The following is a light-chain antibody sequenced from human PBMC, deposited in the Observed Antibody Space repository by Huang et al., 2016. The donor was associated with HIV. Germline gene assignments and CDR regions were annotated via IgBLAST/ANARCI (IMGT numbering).Light chain of an antibody. CDR1: QSVSRK. J-gene: IGKJ2*01. V-gene: IGKV3-15*01. Sequence: EIVMTQSPPTLSVSPGERATLSCRASQSVSRKLAWFQHKRGQAPRLLIYAASTRATGIPARFSGRGSGKDFTLTISSMQSEDFAVYYCQQYNSWPYTFGQGTKLEIK. CDR2: AAS. CDR3: QQYNSWPYT.